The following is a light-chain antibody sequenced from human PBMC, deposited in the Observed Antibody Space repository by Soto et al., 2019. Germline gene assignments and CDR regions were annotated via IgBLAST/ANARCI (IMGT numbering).Light chain of an antibody. CDR2: DVS. J-gene: IGLJ1*01. Sequence: QSVLTQPASVSGSPGQSITISCTGTSSDVGGYNYVSWYQQHPGKAPKLMIYDVSNRPSGVSNRFSGPKSGNTASLTISGYQAEDGADYYCSSYTSSSTYVFGTGTKLTAL. CDR3: SSYTSSSTYV. V-gene: IGLV2-14*01. CDR1: SSDVGGYNY.